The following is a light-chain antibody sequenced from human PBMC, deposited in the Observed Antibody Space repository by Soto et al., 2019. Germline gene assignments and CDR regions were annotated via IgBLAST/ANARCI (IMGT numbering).Light chain of an antibody. CDR1: QSVSRH. Sequence: EVVLTQSPATLSLSPGERATLSCRASQSVSRHLAWYQQKPGQAPRLLIYDASNRATGIPDRFSGSGSGTDFTLTISRLEPEDFAVYYCQQYGSSHWTFGQGTKVDIK. CDR3: QQYGSSHWT. J-gene: IGKJ1*01. V-gene: IGKV3-20*01. CDR2: DAS.